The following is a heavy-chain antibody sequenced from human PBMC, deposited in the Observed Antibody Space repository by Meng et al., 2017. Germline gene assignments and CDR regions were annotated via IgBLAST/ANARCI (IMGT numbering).Heavy chain of an antibody. D-gene: IGHD3-16*02. CDR3: ARILRLGELSPPRAPDY. Sequence: SGPTLVKPTETLTLTCTVSGFSLSNARMGVSWIRQPPGKALEWLAHIFSNDEKSYSTSLKSRLTISKDISKSQVVLTMTNMDPVDTATYYCARILRLGELSPPRAPDYWGQGTLVTVSS. J-gene: IGHJ4*02. CDR2: IFSNDEK. CDR1: GFSLSNARMG. V-gene: IGHV2-26*01.